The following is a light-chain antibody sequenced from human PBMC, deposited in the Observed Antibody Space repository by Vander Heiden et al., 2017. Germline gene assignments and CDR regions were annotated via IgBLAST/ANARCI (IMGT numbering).Light chain of an antibody. J-gene: IGKJ2*01. V-gene: IGKV1-5*03. CDR1: QSISSW. CDR2: KAS. Sequence: DIQMTQSPSTLSASVGDRVTITCRASQSISSWLAWYQQKPGKAPKLLSYKASSLESGVPSRFSGSGSGTEFTLTISSLQPDDFATYYCQQYNSYSRTVGQGTKLEIK. CDR3: QQYNSYSRT.